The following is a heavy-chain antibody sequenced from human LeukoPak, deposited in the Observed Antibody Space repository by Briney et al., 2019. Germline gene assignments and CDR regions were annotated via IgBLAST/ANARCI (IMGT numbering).Heavy chain of an antibody. CDR1: GFTFSSFW. V-gene: IGHV3-7*05. J-gene: IGHJ6*02. Sequence: PGGSLRLSCAASGFTFSSFWMSWVRQAPGKGLEWVANINEDGREMYYLDSVKGRFTISRDNSKNTLYLQMNSLRAEDTAVYYCARGNSGSSYVEYYYGMDVWGQGTTVTVSS. D-gene: IGHD1-26*01. CDR3: ARGNSGSSYVEYYYGMDV. CDR2: INEDGREM.